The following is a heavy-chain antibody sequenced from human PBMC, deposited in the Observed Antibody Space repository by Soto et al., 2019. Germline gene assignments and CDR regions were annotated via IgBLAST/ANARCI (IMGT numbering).Heavy chain of an antibody. D-gene: IGHD1-26*01. V-gene: IGHV1-18*01. CDR2: ISAYNGNT. CDR3: ARASGSSYWFDP. J-gene: IGHJ5*02. CDR1: GYTFTSYG. Sequence: QVQLVQSGAEVKKPGASVKVSCKASGYTFTSYGISWVRQAPGQGLEWMGWISAYNGNTNYPQKLQGRVTMTTDTSTSTVYMELRSLRSADTAVYYCARASGSSYWFDPWGQGTLVTVYS.